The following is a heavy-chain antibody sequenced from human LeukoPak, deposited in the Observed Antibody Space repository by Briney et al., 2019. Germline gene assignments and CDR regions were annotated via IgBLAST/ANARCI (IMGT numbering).Heavy chain of an antibody. CDR3: AKGGYCTNGVCYSNTYFDH. CDR2: FNPIFGTP. Sequence: SSVKVSCKASGGTFSNYAISWVRQAPGQGLEWMGRFNPIFGTPNYAQKFQGRVTITTDEFTSTAYMELNSLRAEDTAVYYCAKGGYCTNGVCYSNTYFDHWGQGTLVTVSS. CDR1: GGTFSNYA. J-gene: IGHJ4*02. V-gene: IGHV1-69*05. D-gene: IGHD2-8*01.